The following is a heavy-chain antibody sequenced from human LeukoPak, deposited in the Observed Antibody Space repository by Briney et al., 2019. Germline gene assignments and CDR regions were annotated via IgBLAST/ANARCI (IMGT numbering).Heavy chain of an antibody. J-gene: IGHJ3*01. CDR1: GFTFSSSW. V-gene: IGHV3-74*01. Sequence: GGSLRLSCAASGFTFSSSWMHWVRQAPGQGLVWVSRINTAGSTVYADPVKGRFTISRDNAKNMVYLQMNSLRTEDTAVYYCASFRDTDNWGRGTMVTVSS. CDR2: INTAGST. D-gene: IGHD2-21*01. CDR3: ASFRDTDN.